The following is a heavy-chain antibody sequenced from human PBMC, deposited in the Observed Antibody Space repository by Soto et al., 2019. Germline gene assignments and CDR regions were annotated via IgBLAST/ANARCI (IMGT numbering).Heavy chain of an antibody. CDR1: GYTFTRYG. D-gene: IGHD3-16*01. Sequence: QVQLVQSGAEVKNPGATEKVSCEASGYTFTRYGIGWARQAPGQGLEWMGWINTYNGNTNYAQNVQGRVTLTTDTSTSTAYVELRSMRSNDPAIYYCAMVDVYVSPSPQDVWGQGTTVIVSS. CDR3: AMVDVYVSPSPQDV. V-gene: IGHV1-18*01. J-gene: IGHJ6*02. CDR2: INTYNGNT.